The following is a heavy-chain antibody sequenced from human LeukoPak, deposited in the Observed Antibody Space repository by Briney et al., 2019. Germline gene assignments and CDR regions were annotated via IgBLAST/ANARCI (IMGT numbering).Heavy chain of an antibody. V-gene: IGHV7-4-1*02. J-gene: IGHJ5*02. CDR1: GGTFSSYA. Sequence: GASVKVSCKASGGTFSSYAISWVRQAPGQGLEWMGWINTNTGNPTYAQGFTGRFVFSLDTSVSTAYLQISSLKPEDTAVYYCARAGVGAYNWFDPWGQGTLVTVSS. D-gene: IGHD1-26*01. CDR3: ARAGVGAYNWFDP. CDR2: INTNTGNP.